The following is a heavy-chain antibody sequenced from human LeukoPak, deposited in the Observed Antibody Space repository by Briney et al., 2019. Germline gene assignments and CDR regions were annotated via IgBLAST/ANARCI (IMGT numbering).Heavy chain of an antibody. CDR2: IYHSGST. Sequence: KPSETLSLTCTVSGGSISTSYWNWIRQPPGKGLEWIGYIYHSGSTKYNPSLKSRVTISVDTSKNQFSLRLSSVTAADTAVYYCARHMAYSSSSPFDYWGQGTLVTVSS. J-gene: IGHJ4*02. CDR3: ARHMAYSSSSPFDY. D-gene: IGHD6-6*01. V-gene: IGHV4-59*08. CDR1: GGSISTSY.